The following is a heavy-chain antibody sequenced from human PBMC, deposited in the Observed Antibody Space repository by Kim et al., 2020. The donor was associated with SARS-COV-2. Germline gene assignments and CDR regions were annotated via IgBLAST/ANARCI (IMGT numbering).Heavy chain of an antibody. Sequence: SETLSLTCAVYGGSFSGYYWSWIRQPPGKGLEWIGEINHSGSTSYSPSLKSRVTISLDTSKSQLSLKLSSVTAADTAVYYCARRPGAFDYWGQGTLVTVSS. J-gene: IGHJ4*01. CDR3: ARRPGAFDY. V-gene: IGHV4-34*01. CDR2: INHSGST. CDR1: GGSFSGYY. D-gene: IGHD7-27*01.